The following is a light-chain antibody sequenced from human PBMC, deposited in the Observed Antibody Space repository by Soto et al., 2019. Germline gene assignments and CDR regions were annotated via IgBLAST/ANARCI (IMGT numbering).Light chain of an antibody. J-gene: IGLJ1*01. CDR3: CSYGGRSTYV. CDR1: SSDVGSYNL. V-gene: IGLV2-23*01. CDR2: EAS. Sequence: QSVLTQPASVSGSPGQSITISCTGTSSDVGSYNLVSWYQQHPGKAPKLMIYEASKRPSGVSNRLSGSKSANTASLTISGLQADDEADYYCCSYGGRSTYVFGTGTKVTVL.